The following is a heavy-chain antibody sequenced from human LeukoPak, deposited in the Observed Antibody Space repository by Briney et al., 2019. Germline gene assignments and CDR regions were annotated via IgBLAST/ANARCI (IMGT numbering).Heavy chain of an antibody. V-gene: IGHV3-30*02. CDR2: IRYDGSTK. Sequence: GGSLRLSCAASGFSFSGYGMHWGREAPGKGLEWVTFIRYDGSTKSYADSVKGRITIARDNSKNTLYLQMNSLRAEDTAVYFCAKDYNNGFDYWGQGALVTVSS. CDR1: GFSFSGYG. J-gene: IGHJ4*02. CDR3: AKDYNNGFDY. D-gene: IGHD1-14*01.